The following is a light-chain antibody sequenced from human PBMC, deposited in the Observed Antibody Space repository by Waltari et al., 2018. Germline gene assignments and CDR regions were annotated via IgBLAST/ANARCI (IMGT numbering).Light chain of an antibody. CDR1: QSLLHSFGKTY. J-gene: IGKJ2*01. V-gene: IGKV2-29*02. Sequence: DIVMTQTPLSLAVTPGQSASIPCKSSQSLLHSFGKTYLYWYLQKPGQSPQLLISEVSSRFSGVPDRFSGSGSGTDFTLKISRVEAEDVGIYYCMQAVNLLYTFGQGTKLEIK. CDR2: EVS. CDR3: MQAVNLLYT.